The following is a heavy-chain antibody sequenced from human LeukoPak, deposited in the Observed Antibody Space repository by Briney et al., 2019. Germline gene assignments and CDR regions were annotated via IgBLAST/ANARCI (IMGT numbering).Heavy chain of an antibody. Sequence: PGGSLRLSCAASGFTVSSNYMSWVRQAPGKGREWVSVIYSGGSTYYADSVKGRFTISRHNSKNTLYLQMNSLRAEDTAVYYCAGSPTFDWLSNWGQGTLVTVSS. V-gene: IGHV3-53*04. J-gene: IGHJ4*02. D-gene: IGHD3-9*01. CDR3: AGSPTFDWLSN. CDR1: GFTVSSNY. CDR2: IYSGGST.